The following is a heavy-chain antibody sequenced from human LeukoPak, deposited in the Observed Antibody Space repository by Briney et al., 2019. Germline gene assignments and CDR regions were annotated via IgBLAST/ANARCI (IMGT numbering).Heavy chain of an antibody. CDR2: ISGRGGSA. J-gene: IGHJ6*02. CDR1: GFTFTNYA. D-gene: IGHD2-15*01. CDR3: AKEYCSGDNCHSYGMDV. Sequence: GGSLRLSCAASGFTFTNYAMTWVRQAPEKGLEWVSGISGRGGSAYYADSVNGRFTISRDNSKNTMYLQMSSLRAEDTAIYYCAKEYCSGDNCHSYGMDVWGQGTTVTVSS. V-gene: IGHV3-23*01.